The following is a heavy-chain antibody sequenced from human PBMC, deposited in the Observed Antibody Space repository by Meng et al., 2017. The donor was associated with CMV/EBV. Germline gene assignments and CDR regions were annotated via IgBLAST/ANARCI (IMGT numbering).Heavy chain of an antibody. V-gene: IGHV4-38-2*02. CDR2: IYHSGST. D-gene: IGHD2-15*01. Sequence: SETLFLTCTVSGYSISSGYYWGWIRQPPGKGLEWIGSIYHSGSTYYNPSLKSRVTISVDTSKNQFSLKLGSVTAADTAVYYCARDGGAWGELYYYGMDVWGQGTTVTVSS. J-gene: IGHJ6*02. CDR3: ARDGGAWGELYYYGMDV. CDR1: GYSISSGYY.